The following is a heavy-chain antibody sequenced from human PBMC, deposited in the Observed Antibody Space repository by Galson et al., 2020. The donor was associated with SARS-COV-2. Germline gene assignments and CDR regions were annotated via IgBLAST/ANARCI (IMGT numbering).Heavy chain of an antibody. CDR3: ARGIGPPMIREIILMESWYFDL. CDR2: IYHTKST. J-gene: IGHJ2*01. CDR1: GGSISSGGYS. Sequence: SETLSLTCAVSGGSISSGGYSWNWIRQPPGKGLEWIGNIYHTKSTNSNPSLKSRLTISVDRSKNQFSLRLNSVTAADTAVYYCARGIGPPMIREIILMESWYFDLWGRGTLVTVSS. V-gene: IGHV4-30-2*01. D-gene: IGHD3-10*01.